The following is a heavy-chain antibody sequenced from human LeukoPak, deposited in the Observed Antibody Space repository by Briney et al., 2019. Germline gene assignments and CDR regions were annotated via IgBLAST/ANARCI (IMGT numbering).Heavy chain of an antibody. CDR3: ARASHYYDSSGYYFYFDY. V-gene: IGHV6-1*01. CDR2: TYYRSKWYN. Sequence: SQTLSLTCAISGDSVSSNSAAWNWIRQSPSRGLEWLGRTYYRSKWYNDYAVSVKSRITINPDTSKNQFSLQLNSVTPEDTAVYYCARASHYYDSSGYYFYFDYWGQETLVTVSS. D-gene: IGHD3-22*01. J-gene: IGHJ4*02. CDR1: GDSVSSNSAA.